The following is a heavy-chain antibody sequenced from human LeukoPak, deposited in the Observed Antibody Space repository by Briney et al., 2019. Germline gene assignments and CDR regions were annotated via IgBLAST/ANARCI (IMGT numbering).Heavy chain of an antibody. J-gene: IGHJ3*02. CDR1: GFTFSSYW. Sequence: GESLRLSCAASGFTFSSYWMHWVRQAPGKGLVWVSRINSDGSSTSYADSVKGRFTISRDNAKNSLYLQMNSLRAEDTALYYCARMADGAFDIWGQGTMVTVSS. CDR2: INSDGSST. CDR3: ARMADGAFDI. D-gene: IGHD5-24*01. V-gene: IGHV3-74*01.